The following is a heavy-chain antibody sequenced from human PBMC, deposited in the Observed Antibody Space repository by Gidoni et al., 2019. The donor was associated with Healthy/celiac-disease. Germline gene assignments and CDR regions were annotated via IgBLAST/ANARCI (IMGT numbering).Heavy chain of an antibody. J-gene: IGHJ4*02. CDR3: AREDTAMAVDY. V-gene: IGHV1-2*02. CDR1: GYTFTGYD. Sequence: QVQLVQSGAEVKKPGASVKVSCKASGYTFTGYDIHGVRQAPGQGLEWMGWINPNSGGTKYAQKFQGRVTMTRGTSISTAYMELSGLTSDDTAVYYCAREDTAMAVDYWGQGTLVTVSS. CDR2: INPNSGGT. D-gene: IGHD5-18*01.